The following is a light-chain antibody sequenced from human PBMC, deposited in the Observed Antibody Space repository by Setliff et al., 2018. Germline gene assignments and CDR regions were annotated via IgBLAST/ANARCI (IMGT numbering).Light chain of an antibody. CDR1: SSDVGGYNF. CDR3: SSYAGNYHYV. J-gene: IGLJ1*01. CDR2: EVS. V-gene: IGLV2-11*01. Sequence: QSVLTQPRSVSGSPGQSVTISCTGTSSDVGGYNFVSWYQQHPGKAPQLIIFEVSRRPSGVPDRFSGSKSDNTASLTVSGLQADDEADYYCSSYAGNYHYVFGTGTKGTVL.